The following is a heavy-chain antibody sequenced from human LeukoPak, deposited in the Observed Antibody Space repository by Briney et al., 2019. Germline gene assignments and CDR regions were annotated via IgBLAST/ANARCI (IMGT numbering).Heavy chain of an antibody. V-gene: IGHV3-23*01. CDR2: LSGSGTKT. Sequence: GGSLRLSCVASGFTFSNYAMSWVRQAPGMGLEWVSALSGSGTKTYYADSMKGRFTISRDNSKTTLYLQMNSLRADDTAIYYCARRRIVGSTDDAFDIWGQGTMVTHSS. CDR1: GFTFSNYA. CDR3: ARRRIVGSTDDAFDI. D-gene: IGHD1-26*01. J-gene: IGHJ3*02.